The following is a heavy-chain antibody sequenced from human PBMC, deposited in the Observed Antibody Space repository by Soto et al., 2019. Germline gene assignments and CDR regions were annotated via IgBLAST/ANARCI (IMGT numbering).Heavy chain of an antibody. CDR1: GTSRCHG. CDR3: ASFYYAVWSRRTSRTVFAL. Sequence: GTSRCHGCRRIRKQPGQGLERIGYIYYSGSTNYTPAPNSRVTISVDTSKNQFSLKLSSVTAADTAVYYCASFYYAVWSRRTSRTVFALWVHGTLVIGSS. J-gene: IGHJ5*02. D-gene: IGHD3-3*01. V-gene: IGHV4-59*11. CDR2: IYYSGST.